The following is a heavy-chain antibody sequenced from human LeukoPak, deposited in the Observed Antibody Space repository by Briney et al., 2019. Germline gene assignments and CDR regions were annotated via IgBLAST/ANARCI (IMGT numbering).Heavy chain of an antibody. CDR3: ARAFLGATKPYYFDY. CDR2: IYYSGST. Sequence: SETLSLTCTVSGGSISSSSYYWGWIRQPPGKGLEWIGSIYYSGSTYYNPSLKSRVTKSVDTSKNQFSLKLSSVTAADTAVYYCARAFLGATKPYYFDYWGQGTLVTVSS. V-gene: IGHV4-39*01. D-gene: IGHD1-26*01. CDR1: GGSISSSSYY. J-gene: IGHJ4*02.